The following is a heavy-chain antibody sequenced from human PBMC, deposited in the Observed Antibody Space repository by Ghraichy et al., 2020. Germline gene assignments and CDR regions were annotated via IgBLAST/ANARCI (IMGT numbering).Heavy chain of an antibody. CDR1: GGSISSGSYY. J-gene: IGHJ4*02. D-gene: IGHD6-13*01. V-gene: IGHV4-61*02. CDR2: IYTSGST. CDR3: AREDVAAAGTEPFDY. Sequence: TLSLTCTVSGGSISSGSYYWSWIRQPAGKGLEWIGRIYTSGSTNYNPSLKSRVTISVDTSKNQFSLKLSSVTAADTAVYYCAREDVAAAGTEPFDYWGQGTLVTVSS.